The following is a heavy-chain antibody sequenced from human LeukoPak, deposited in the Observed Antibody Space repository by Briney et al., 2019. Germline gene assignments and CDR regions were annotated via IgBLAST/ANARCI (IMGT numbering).Heavy chain of an antibody. CDR1: GFTFSSYT. D-gene: IGHD6-13*01. CDR3: ASHVGIAAAFDY. J-gene: IGHJ4*02. V-gene: IGHV3-21*01. CDR2: ISTSSSYI. Sequence: GGSLRLSCAASGFTFSSYTMNWVRQAPGKGLEWVSSISTSSSYIYYADSVKGRFTISRDNAKNSLYLQMNSLRAEDTAVYYCASHVGIAAAFDYWGQGTLVTVSS.